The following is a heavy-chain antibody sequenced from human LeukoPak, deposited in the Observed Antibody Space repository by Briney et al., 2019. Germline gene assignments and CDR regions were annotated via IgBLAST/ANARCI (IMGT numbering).Heavy chain of an antibody. V-gene: IGHV3-15*01. Sequence: GGSLRLSCAASGFVLTDAWMNWVRQAPGKGLEWVGRIKTKTDGGTIHYAAPVKGRFTISRDDSKNTLYLQMNSLKIEDTAVYYCTTLRFPYWGQGALVTVSS. CDR2: IKTKTDGGTI. D-gene: IGHD4-17*01. J-gene: IGHJ4*02. CDR3: TTLRFPY. CDR1: GFVLTDAW.